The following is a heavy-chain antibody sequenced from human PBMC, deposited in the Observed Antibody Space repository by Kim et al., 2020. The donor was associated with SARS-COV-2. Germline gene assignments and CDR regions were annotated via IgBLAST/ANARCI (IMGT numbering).Heavy chain of an antibody. V-gene: IGHV3-23*01. J-gene: IGHJ5*02. D-gene: IGHD6-13*01. Sequence: SVKGRFTISRDNSKNTLYLQMNSLRAEDTAVYYCAKGRIAAAGVRGGYGPWGQGTLVTVSS. CDR3: AKGRIAAAGVRGGYGP.